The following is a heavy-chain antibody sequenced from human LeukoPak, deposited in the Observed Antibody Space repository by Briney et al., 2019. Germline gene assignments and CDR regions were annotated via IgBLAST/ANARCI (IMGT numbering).Heavy chain of an antibody. CDR1: GLTFSSYS. CDR2: ISCSSSYI. CDR3: AREGQWLGPYYYYGMDV. Sequence: PGRSLRLSCAASGLTFSSYSMNWVRQATAKGLAWVSSISCSSSYIYYADSVKGRFTISRDNAKNSLYLQMNSLRAEDTAVYYCAREGQWLGPYYYYGMDVWGQGTTVTVSS. V-gene: IGHV3-21*01. D-gene: IGHD6-19*01. J-gene: IGHJ6*02.